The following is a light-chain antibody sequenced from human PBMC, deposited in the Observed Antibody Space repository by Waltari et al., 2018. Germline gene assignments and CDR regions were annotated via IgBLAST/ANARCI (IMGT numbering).Light chain of an antibody. Sequence: QSVLTQPPSVSAAPGQKVTISCSGSSSNIGNDYVSWHQQLPGTAPKPRIYDNTQRPSGIHDRFSASKSGTSATLGITGLQTGDEADYYCGTWDSSLSIVIFGGGTKLTVL. CDR2: DNT. V-gene: IGLV1-51*01. J-gene: IGLJ2*01. CDR3: GTWDSSLSIVI. CDR1: SSNIGNDY.